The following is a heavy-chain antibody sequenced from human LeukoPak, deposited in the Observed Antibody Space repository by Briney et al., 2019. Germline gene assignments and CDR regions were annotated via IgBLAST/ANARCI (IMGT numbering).Heavy chain of an antibody. CDR3: AKGPRAYYYDSSGYYHYFDY. CDR2: IRYDGSNK. D-gene: IGHD3-22*01. CDR1: GFTFSSYG. Sequence: PGGSLRLSCAASGFTFSSYGMHWVRQAPGKGLEWVAFIRYDGSNKYYADSVKGRFTISRDNSKNTLYLQMNSLRAEDTAVYYCAKGPRAYYYDSSGYYHYFDYWGQGTLVTVSS. V-gene: IGHV3-30*02. J-gene: IGHJ4*02.